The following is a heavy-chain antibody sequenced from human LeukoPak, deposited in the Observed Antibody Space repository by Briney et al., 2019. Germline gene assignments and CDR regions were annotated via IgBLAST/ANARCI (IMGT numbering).Heavy chain of an antibody. CDR3: ARGVLLQGRGAFDI. Sequence: GASVKVSCKASGYTFSGYYVHWVRQAPGQGLQWMGWINPNSGDTNYAQNFQGRVTMTRDASISTAYMELSSLTYDDTAIYYCARGVLLQGRGAFDIWGQGSMVTVSS. CDR2: INPNSGDT. D-gene: IGHD2-21*02. V-gene: IGHV1-2*02. J-gene: IGHJ3*02. CDR1: GYTFSGYY.